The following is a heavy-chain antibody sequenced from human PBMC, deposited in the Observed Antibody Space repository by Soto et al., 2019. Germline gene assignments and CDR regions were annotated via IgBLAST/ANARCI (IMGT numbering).Heavy chain of an antibody. J-gene: IGHJ4*02. V-gene: IGHV3-23*01. D-gene: IGHD1-26*01. CDR1: GFTFSSYA. Sequence: EVQLLESGGGLVQPGGSLRLSCAASGFTFSSYAMSWVRQAPGKGLEWVSAISGSGGSTYYADSVKGRFTISRDNSKNTRYRQMNSLRAEDTAVYYCAKPEERSGSYYTFDYWGQGTLVTVSS. CDR2: ISGSGGST. CDR3: AKPEERSGSYYTFDY.